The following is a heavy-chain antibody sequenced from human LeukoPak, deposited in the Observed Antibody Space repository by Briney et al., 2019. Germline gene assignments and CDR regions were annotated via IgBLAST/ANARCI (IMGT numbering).Heavy chain of an antibody. J-gene: IGHJ5*02. D-gene: IGHD5-18*01. CDR3: ARVGYSSRTYNWFDP. CDR1: GYTFTGYY. Sequence: ASVKVSCKASGYTFTGYYMHWVRQAPGQGLEWMGWINPNSGGTNYAQKFQGRVTMTRDTSISTAYMELSRLRSDDTAVYYCARVGYSSRTYNWFDPWGQGTLVTVSS. CDR2: INPNSGGT. V-gene: IGHV1-2*02.